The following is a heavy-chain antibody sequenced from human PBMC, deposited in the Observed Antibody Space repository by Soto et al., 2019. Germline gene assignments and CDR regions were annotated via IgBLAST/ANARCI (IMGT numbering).Heavy chain of an antibody. D-gene: IGHD3-10*01. Sequence: QVQLQQWGAGLLKPSETLSLTCAVYGGSFSGYQWTWIRQTPGKGLEWIGEINDSGNINYNPSLKSRVTIFVDTGKKLISLKLSSVTAADTAGYYCARGLILWFGELSRRGGYYYCMDVWGKGTRVTVSS. CDR1: GGSFSGYQ. J-gene: IGHJ6*03. V-gene: IGHV4-34*01. CDR2: INDSGNI. CDR3: ARGLILWFGELSRRGGYYYCMDV.